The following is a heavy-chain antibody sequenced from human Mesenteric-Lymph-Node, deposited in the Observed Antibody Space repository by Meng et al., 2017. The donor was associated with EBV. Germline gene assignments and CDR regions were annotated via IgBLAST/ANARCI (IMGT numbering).Heavy chain of an antibody. CDR2: IYYSGST. Sequence: GELQASGPGLVKPSETLSLPCTVAGGSVSSGSYFWTWIRQPPGKGLEWIGYIYYSGSTNYNPSLKSRVTISVDTSKNQFSLNLDSVTAADTAVYYCARENPARGNWFDPWGQGALVTVSS. V-gene: IGHV4-61*01. CDR1: GGSVSSGSYF. J-gene: IGHJ5*02. CDR3: ARENPARGNWFDP. D-gene: IGHD3-10*01.